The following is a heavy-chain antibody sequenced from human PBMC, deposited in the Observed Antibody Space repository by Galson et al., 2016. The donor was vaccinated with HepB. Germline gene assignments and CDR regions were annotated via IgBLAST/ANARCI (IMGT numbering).Heavy chain of an antibody. D-gene: IGHD6-13*01. Sequence: PALVKPTQTLTLTCTFSGFSLSTSGVGVGWIRQPPGKALEWLALIYWDDDKRYSPSLKNRLTVTKDTSKNQVVLTMTNMDPVDTGTYYCARRVVGSSNTWNAGYFDSWGQGSLVSVSS. J-gene: IGHJ4*02. CDR3: ARRVVGSSNTWNAGYFDS. CDR2: IYWDDDK. V-gene: IGHV2-5*02. CDR1: GFSLSTSGVG.